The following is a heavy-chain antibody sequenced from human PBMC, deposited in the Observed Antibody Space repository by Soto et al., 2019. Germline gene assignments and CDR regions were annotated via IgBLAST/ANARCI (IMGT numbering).Heavy chain of an antibody. CDR1: GFTFSNFG. D-gene: IGHD5-12*01. J-gene: IGHJ6*02. CDR2: ISYDGSNR. CDR3: AKDVYSRYDQRGDYYGMDV. Sequence: QVQLVESGGGVVQPGRSLRLSCAASGFTFSNFGIHWVRQAPGKGLEWVAVISYDGSNRYYGDSVKGRFTISRDNSKNTLYLHMNSLRAEDTAVYYCAKDVYSRYDQRGDYYGMDVWGQGTTVTVSS. V-gene: IGHV3-30*18.